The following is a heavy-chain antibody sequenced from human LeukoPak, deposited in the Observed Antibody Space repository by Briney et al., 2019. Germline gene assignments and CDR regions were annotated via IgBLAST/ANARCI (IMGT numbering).Heavy chain of an antibody. Sequence: ARSLRLSCAASGFALQHYAMHWVRQAPGRGLEWVSSVSWNNGNIEYADSVKGRFSISRDNAKNSLYLQMSSLRPEDTALYYCARGPRRALNKRYFDFWGQGTLVIVSS. J-gene: IGHJ4*02. D-gene: IGHD3-3*02. CDR3: ARGPRRALNKRYFDF. CDR1: GFALQHYA. V-gene: IGHV3-9*01. CDR2: VSWNNGNI.